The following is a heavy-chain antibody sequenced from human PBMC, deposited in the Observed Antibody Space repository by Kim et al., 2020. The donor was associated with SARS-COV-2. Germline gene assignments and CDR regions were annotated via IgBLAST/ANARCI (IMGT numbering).Heavy chain of an antibody. V-gene: IGHV7-4-1*02. Sequence: ASVKVSCKASGYTFTSYAMNWVRQAPGQGLEWMGWINTNTGNPTYAQGFTGRFVFSLDTSVSTAYLQISSLKAEDTAVYYCARGPNPLPAYYDFWSGYSVALGGYFALWGRGTLVTVSS. CDR3: ARGPNPLPAYYDFWSGYSVALGGYFAL. CDR2: INTNTGNP. J-gene: IGHJ2*01. CDR1: GYTFTSYA. D-gene: IGHD3-3*01.